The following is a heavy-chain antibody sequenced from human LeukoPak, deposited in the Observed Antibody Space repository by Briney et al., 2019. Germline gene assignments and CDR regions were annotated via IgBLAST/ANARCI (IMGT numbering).Heavy chain of an antibody. CDR1: GGSISSGDYY. V-gene: IGHV4-30-4*01. D-gene: IGHD2-15*01. CDR2: IYYSESV. CDR3: ARDGRFCAAGSCYPNWFGP. Sequence: SQTLSLTCSVSGGSISSGDYYWSWIRQSPEKGLEWIGFIYYSESVFYNPSLKSRLAISVDSSVNQFSLTLTSVTAADTAVYYCARDGRFCAAGSCYPNWFGPWGQGTLVTVSS. J-gene: IGHJ5*02.